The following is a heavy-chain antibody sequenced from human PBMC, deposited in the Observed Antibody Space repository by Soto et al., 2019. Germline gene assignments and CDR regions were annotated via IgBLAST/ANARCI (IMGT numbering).Heavy chain of an antibody. J-gene: IGHJ6*02. CDR2: IKQDGSEK. D-gene: IGHD4-17*01. CDR1: GFTFSSYW. CDR3: ASPLYGDYEYYYYGMDV. V-gene: IGHV3-7*01. Sequence: GSLRLSCAASGFTFSSYWMSWVRQAPGKGLEWVANIKQDGSEKYYVDSVKGRFTISRDNAKNSLYLQMNSLRAEDTAVYYCASPLYGDYEYYYYGMDVWGQGTTVTVSS.